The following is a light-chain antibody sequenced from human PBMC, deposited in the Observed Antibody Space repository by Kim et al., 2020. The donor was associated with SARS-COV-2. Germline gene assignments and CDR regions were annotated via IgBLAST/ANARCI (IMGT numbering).Light chain of an antibody. CDR3: SSYTSSRTLI. Sequence: GQSIALSCTGTSSDICAYNYVSWYQQYPGKVPNLMIYEVNKRPSGVSNRFSGSKSGNTASLPISGLQAEDEADYYCSSYTSSRTLIFGGGTQLTVL. CDR1: SSDICAYNY. J-gene: IGLJ2*01. CDR2: EVN. V-gene: IGLV2-14*03.